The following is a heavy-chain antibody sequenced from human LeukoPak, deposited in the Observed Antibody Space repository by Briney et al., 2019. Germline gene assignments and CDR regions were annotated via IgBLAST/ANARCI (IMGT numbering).Heavy chain of an antibody. J-gene: IGHJ4*02. CDR3: ARSGWDTVTTGDY. Sequence: GESLKISCKGSGYSFTTYWIGWVRQMPGRGLEWMGIIYPNDSETKYNPSFQGQVTISADKSISTAYLQWSSLKASDTAMYYCARSGWDTVTTGDYWGQGTLVTVSS. CDR1: GYSFTTYW. D-gene: IGHD4-17*01. V-gene: IGHV5-51*01. CDR2: IYPNDSET.